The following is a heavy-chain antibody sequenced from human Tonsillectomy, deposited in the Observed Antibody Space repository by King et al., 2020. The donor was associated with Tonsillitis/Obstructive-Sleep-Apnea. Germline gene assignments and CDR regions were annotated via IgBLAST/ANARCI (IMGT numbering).Heavy chain of an antibody. CDR3: ARGISRDGMVVFNWFDP. CDR1: GFTFTDYY. V-gene: IGHV1-2*02. D-gene: IGHD3-22*01. J-gene: IGHJ5*02. CDR2: INPNSGGA. Sequence: QLVQSGAEVKKPGASVKVSCKASGFTFTDYYIHWVRQAPGQGLQWMGWINPNSGGANSAQKFQDRVTMTRDTSISTAYMELTRLTSDDTAVYFCARGISRDGMVVFNWFDPWGQGTLVTVSS.